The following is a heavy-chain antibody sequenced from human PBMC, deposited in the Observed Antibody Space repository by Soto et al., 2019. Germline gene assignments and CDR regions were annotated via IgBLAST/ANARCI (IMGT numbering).Heavy chain of an antibody. CDR1: GGSFSGYY. CDR3: ARGAIFGVVIKYNWFDP. V-gene: IGHV4-34*01. Sequence: SETLSLTCAVYGGSFSGYYWSWIRQPPGKGLEWIGEINHSGSTNYNPSLKSRVTISVDTSKNQFSLKLSSVTAADTAVYYCARGAIFGVVIKYNWFDPWGQGTLVTVSS. J-gene: IGHJ5*02. D-gene: IGHD3-3*01. CDR2: INHSGST.